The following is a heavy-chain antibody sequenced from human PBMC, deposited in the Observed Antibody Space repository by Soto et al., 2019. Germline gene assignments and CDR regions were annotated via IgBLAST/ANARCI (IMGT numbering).Heavy chain of an antibody. CDR3: ARDPLYAWGDLARFCDI. CDR1: GGSMSRGDYY. Sequence: PSETLSLTCTVSGGSMSRGDYYWRWIRQPPGKGLEWIGFIYHTGSTYYSPSLKNRVAISVDTSKNQFSLKLSSVTAADTAVYFCARDPLYAWGDLARFCDIWGKGTMVTVS. D-gene: IGHD2-21*02. CDR2: IYHTGST. V-gene: IGHV4-30-4*01. J-gene: IGHJ3*02.